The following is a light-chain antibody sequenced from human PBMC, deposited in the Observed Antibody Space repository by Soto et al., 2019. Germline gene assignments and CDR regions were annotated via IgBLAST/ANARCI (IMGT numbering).Light chain of an antibody. CDR2: GAS. CDR1: QSVSRR. CDR3: QHYGDTPIT. V-gene: IGKV3-20*01. J-gene: IGKJ5*01. Sequence: EIVLTQSPGTLSLSPGGRATLSCRASQSVSRRLAWYQHRPGQSPRLLISGASMRASGVPVRFSGSGSGTDFTRTISRLEPEDFAVYYCQHYGDTPITFGLGTRLEV.